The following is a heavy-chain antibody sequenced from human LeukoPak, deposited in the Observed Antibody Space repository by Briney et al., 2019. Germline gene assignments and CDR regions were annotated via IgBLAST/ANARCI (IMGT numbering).Heavy chain of an antibody. CDR1: GGSFRSYY. J-gene: IGHJ6*01. V-gene: IGHV4-59*01. CDR2: IAYTGAT. CDR3: AGEVVEMATVPLGMDV. D-gene: IGHD5-24*01. Sequence: SETLSLTCTVSGGSFRSYYWSWIRQHPRKGLEWIGYIAYTGATNYNPSLKSRVTISVDTSKNQFSLRLRSVTAADTAVNFCAGEVVEMATVPLGMDVWGQGTTVSVSS.